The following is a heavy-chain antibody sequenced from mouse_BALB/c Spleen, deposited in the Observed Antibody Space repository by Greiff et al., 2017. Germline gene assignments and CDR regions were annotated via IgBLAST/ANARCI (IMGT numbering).Heavy chain of an antibody. CDR3: ARGGGSSPFFDV. CDR2: ISSGGST. Sequence: EVMLVEPGGGLVKPGGSLKLSCAASGFTFSSYAMSWVRQTPEKRLEWVASISSGGSTYYPDSVKGRFTISRDNARNILYLQMSSLRSEDTAMYYCARGGGSSPFFDVWGAGTTVTVSS. J-gene: IGHJ1*01. V-gene: IGHV5-6-5*01. D-gene: IGHD1-1*01. CDR1: GFTFSSYA.